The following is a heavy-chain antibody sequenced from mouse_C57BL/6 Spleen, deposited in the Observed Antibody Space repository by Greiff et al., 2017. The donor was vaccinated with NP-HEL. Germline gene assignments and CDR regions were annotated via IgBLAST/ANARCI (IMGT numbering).Heavy chain of an antibody. Sequence: QVQLQQSGPELVKPGASVKISCKASGYAFSSSWMNWVKQRPGKGLEWIGRIYPGDGDTNYNGKFKGKATLTADKSSSTAYMQLSSLTSEDSAVYFCARLDAGGAMDYWGQGTSVTVSS. CDR3: ARLDAGGAMDY. J-gene: IGHJ4*01. V-gene: IGHV1-82*01. CDR2: IYPGDGDT. CDR1: GYAFSSSW.